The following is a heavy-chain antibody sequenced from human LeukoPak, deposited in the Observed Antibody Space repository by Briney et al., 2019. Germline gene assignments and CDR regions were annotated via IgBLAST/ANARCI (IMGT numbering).Heavy chain of an antibody. V-gene: IGHV4-61*02. J-gene: IGHJ4*02. CDR1: GVSISSGSYY. D-gene: IGHD5-24*01. Sequence: PSETLSLTCTVSGVSISSGSYYWSWIRQPAGKGLEWIGRIYTSGSTNYNPSLKSRVTISVDTSKNQFSLKLSSVAAADTAVYYCARDTRGWLHRTFDYWGQGTLVTVSS. CDR2: IYTSGST. CDR3: ARDTRGWLHRTFDY.